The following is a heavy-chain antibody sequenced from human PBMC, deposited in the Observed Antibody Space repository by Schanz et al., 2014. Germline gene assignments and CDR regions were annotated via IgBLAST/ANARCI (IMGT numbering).Heavy chain of an antibody. Sequence: VQLVESGGGVVQPGRSLRLSCAASGFTFSSYGMSWVCQAPGKGLEWVSGISSSGSTYYADSVKGRFTISRDTAENSVYLQMNSLRAEDTAVYYCARDGYRNGRPFDHWGQGVLVTVSS. CDR2: ISSSGST. V-gene: IGHV3-21*01. CDR1: GFTFSSYG. D-gene: IGHD5-18*01. J-gene: IGHJ4*02. CDR3: ARDGYRNGRPFDH.